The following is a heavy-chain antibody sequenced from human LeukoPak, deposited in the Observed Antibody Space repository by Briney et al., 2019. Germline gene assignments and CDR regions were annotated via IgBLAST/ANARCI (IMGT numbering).Heavy chain of an antibody. D-gene: IGHD3-22*01. CDR1: GGSFSGYY. CDR2: INHSGST. J-gene: IGHJ4*02. CDR3: ARGYYYDSSGYYWK. Sequence: SETLSLTCAVYGGSFSGYYWSWLRQPPGKGLEWIGEINHSGSTNYNPSLKSRVSISVDTSKNQLSLKLSSVTAADTAVYYCARGYYYDSSGYYWKWGQGTLVTVSS. V-gene: IGHV4-34*01.